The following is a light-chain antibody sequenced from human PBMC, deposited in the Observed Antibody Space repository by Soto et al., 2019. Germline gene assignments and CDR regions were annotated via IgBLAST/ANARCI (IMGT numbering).Light chain of an antibody. Sequence: SYELTQPPSVSVSPGQTARITCSGDALPKQYAYWYQQKPGQAPVLVIYKDSERPSGIPERFSGSNSGTTVTLTISGVQAEDEADYYCQSADSSGTYPYVFGTGTKLTVL. CDR2: KDS. V-gene: IGLV3-25*03. CDR3: QSADSSGTYPYV. CDR1: ALPKQY. J-gene: IGLJ1*01.